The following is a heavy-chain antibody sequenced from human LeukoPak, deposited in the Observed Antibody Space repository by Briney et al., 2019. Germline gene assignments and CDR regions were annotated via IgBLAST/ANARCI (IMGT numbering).Heavy chain of an antibody. V-gene: IGHV3-30*04. CDR3: ARVKTLDTAIIGFWYFDL. CDR2: ISYDGSNK. CDR1: GFTFSSYA. Sequence: PGRSLRLSCAASGFTFSSYAMHWVRQAPGKGLEWVAVISYDGSNKYYADSVKGRFTISRDNSKNTLYLQMNSLRAEDTAVYYCARVKTLDTAIIGFWYFDLWGPGNLVTVSS. J-gene: IGHJ2*01. D-gene: IGHD5-18*01.